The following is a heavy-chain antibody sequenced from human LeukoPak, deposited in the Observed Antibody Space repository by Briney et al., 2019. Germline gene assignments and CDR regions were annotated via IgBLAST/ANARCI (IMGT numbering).Heavy chain of an antibody. D-gene: IGHD3-10*01. Sequence: PSETLSLTCAVYGGPFSGYYWTWIRQPPGKGLEWIGEINHNEGTRYNPSLKNRVTISVDTSKNQFSLKLSSVTAADTAVYYCARTPNPIHYYGSGSSQYYYYMDVWGKGTTVTVSS. CDR1: GGPFSGYY. V-gene: IGHV4-34*01. CDR2: INHNEGT. J-gene: IGHJ6*03. CDR3: ARTPNPIHYYGSGSSQYYYYMDV.